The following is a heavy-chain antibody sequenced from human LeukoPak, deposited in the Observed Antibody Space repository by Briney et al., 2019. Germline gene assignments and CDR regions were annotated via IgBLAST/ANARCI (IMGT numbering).Heavy chain of an antibody. CDR3: ARGFDSKSTYFDY. V-gene: IGHV4-59*01. CDR1: GGSISSYY. J-gene: IGHJ4*02. CDR2: IYYSGST. Sequence: PSETLSLTCTVSGGSISSYYWSWIRQPPGKGLEWIGYIYYSGSTNYNPSLKSRVTISVDTSKNQFSLRLTSVSAADTAAYYCARGFDSKSTYFDYWGQGTLLTVSS. D-gene: IGHD5-12*01.